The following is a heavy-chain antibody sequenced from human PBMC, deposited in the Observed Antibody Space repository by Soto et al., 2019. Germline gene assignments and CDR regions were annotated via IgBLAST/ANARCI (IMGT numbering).Heavy chain of an antibody. Sequence: SETLSLTSTVSGGSISSSDYYWGWIRQPPGKGLEWIGYIYYSGSTYYNPSLKSRVTISVDTSKNQFSLKLSSVTAADTAVYYCASLKLGYSTFDPWGQGTLVTVSS. V-gene: IGHV4-30-4*08. CDR1: GGSISSSDYY. CDR2: IYYSGST. CDR3: ASLKLGYSTFDP. D-gene: IGHD5-18*01. J-gene: IGHJ5*02.